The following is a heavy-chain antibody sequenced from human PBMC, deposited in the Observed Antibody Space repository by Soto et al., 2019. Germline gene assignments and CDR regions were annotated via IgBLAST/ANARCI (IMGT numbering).Heavy chain of an antibody. Sequence: LSLTCTVSGGSISSTTYYWGWIRQSPAKGLEWIGNIYYSGITSYNPSLKSRVTISVDTSKNQFSLSLNSVSAADTAVYYCARLDCPTTNCHIVGRGFDPWGQGTLVTGSS. CDR1: GGSISSTTYY. CDR3: ARLDCPTTNCHIVGRGFDP. CDR2: IYYSGIT. D-gene: IGHD2-2*02. V-gene: IGHV4-39*01. J-gene: IGHJ5*02.